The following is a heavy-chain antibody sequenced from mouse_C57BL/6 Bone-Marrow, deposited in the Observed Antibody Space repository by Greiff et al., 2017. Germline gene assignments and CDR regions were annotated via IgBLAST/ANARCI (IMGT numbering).Heavy chain of an antibody. V-gene: IGHV1-55*01. CDR3: ARPYDRNDWYFDV. CDR2: IYPGSGST. D-gene: IGHD2-14*01. J-gene: IGHJ1*03. Sequence: QVQLLQPGAELVKPGASVKMSCKASGYTFTSYWITWVKQRPGQGLEWIGDIYPGSGSTNYNEKFKSKATLTVDTSSSTAYMQLSSLTSEDSAVYYCARPYDRNDWYFDVWGKGTTVTVSS. CDR1: GYTFTSYW.